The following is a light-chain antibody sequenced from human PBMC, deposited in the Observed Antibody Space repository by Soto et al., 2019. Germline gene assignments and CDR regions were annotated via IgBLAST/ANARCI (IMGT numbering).Light chain of an antibody. CDR2: GVS. CDR1: QSVDNNY. CDR3: QKYGSSPFLYT. V-gene: IGKV3-20*01. Sequence: EIVLTQSPHTLSLSPGERATLSCRASQSVDNNYLAWYQQKPGQAPSLRIYGVSTRAPGIPDRFSGSGSGTDFPLTSSRLGPEDFAVYYCQKYGSSPFLYTFGQGTKLEI. J-gene: IGKJ2*01.